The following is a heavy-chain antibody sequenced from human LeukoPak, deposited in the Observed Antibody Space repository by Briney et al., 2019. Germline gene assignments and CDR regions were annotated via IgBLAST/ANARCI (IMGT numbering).Heavy chain of an antibody. CDR2: IYYSGST. CDR1: GGSISSCY. J-gene: IGHJ6*03. CDR3: ARGTIYYYYYMDV. Sequence: PSETLSLTCTVSGGSISSCYWSWIRQPPGKGLEWIGYIYYSGSTNYNPSLKSRVTISVDTSKNQFSLKLSSVTAADTAVYYCARGTIYYYYYMDVWGKGTTVTVSS. V-gene: IGHV4-59*01.